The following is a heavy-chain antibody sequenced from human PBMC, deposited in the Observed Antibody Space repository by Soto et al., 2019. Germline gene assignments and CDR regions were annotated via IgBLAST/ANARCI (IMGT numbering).Heavy chain of an antibody. J-gene: IGHJ4*02. V-gene: IGHV1-69*13. CDR1: GGTFSSYA. CDR2: IIPIFGTA. Sequence: GASVKVSCKASGGTFSSYAISWVRQAPGQGLEWMGGIIPIFGTANYAQKFQGRVTITADESTSTAYMELSSLRSEDTAVYYCATTYGSGSYVDYWGQGTLVTVSS. D-gene: IGHD3-10*01. CDR3: ATTYGSGSYVDY.